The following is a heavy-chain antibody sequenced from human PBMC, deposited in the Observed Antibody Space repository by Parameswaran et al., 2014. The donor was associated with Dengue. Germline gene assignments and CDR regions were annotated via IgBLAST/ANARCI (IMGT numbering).Heavy chain of an antibody. CDR2: IYHSGST. CDR3: AKYCSGGSCYSGSVGAFDI. Sequence: VRQMPGKGLEWIGEIYHSGSTNYNPSLKSRVTISVDKSKNQFSLKLSSVTAADTAVYYCAKYCSGGSCYSGSVGAFDIWGQGTMVTVSS. J-gene: IGHJ3*02. D-gene: IGHD2-15*01. V-gene: IGHV4-4*02.